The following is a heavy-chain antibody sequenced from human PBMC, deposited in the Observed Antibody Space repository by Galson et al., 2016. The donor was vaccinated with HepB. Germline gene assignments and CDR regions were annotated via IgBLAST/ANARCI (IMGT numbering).Heavy chain of an antibody. CDR3: TTTIDALLWFWDPSRRPFNY. CDR2: IKTKTDDETT. D-gene: IGHD3-10*01. Sequence: SLRLSCAASGFTFSNAWMNWVRQAPGKGLEWVGRIKTKTDDETTDYAAPVKNRFTISRDDAINTLYLHMNSLITEDTAVYYCTTTIDALLWFWDPSRRPFNYWGQGTLVTVSS. V-gene: IGHV3-15*05. J-gene: IGHJ4*02. CDR1: GFTFSNAW.